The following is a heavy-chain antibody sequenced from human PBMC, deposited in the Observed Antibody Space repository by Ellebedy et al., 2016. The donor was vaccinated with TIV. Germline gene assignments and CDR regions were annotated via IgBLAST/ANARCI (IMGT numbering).Heavy chain of an antibody. D-gene: IGHD3-22*01. J-gene: IGHJ3*01. CDR2: IGGSGTKT. CDR3: AKKLRNSGFAPASDALDV. Sequence: GESLKISCAASGFPFSSYAMNWVRQAPGKGLDWVSVIGGSGTKTYYADSVKGRFIVSRDHSKNTMYLQSNSLRDEDTAVYYCAKKLRNSGFAPASDALDVWGQGTMVSVSS. V-gene: IGHV3-23*01. CDR1: GFPFSSYA.